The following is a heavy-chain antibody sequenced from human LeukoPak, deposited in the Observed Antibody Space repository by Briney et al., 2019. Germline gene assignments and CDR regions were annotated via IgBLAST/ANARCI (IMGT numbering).Heavy chain of an antibody. D-gene: IGHD3-3*01. V-gene: IGHV3-21*01. CDR2: ISTRGTYL. CDR3: ARDLGYYDFGNGSNPLDY. CDR1: GFTFSSFG. J-gene: IGHJ4*02. Sequence: GGSLRLSCEASGFTFSSFGMNWVRQAPGKGLEWVSTISTRGTYLFYADSVKVRFPISRANANNSLFLHMNKLRAEYTAVYYCARDLGYYDFGNGSNPLDYWGQGTLVTVSS.